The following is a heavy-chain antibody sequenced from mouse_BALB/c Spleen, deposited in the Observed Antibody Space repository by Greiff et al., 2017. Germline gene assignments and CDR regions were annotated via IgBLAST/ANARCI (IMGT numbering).Heavy chain of an antibody. CDR1: GYTFTSYW. D-gene: IGHD2-10*01. J-gene: IGHJ2*01. CDR2: IDPSDSET. Sequence: VQLQQPGAELVKPGAPVKLSCKASGYTFTSYWMNWVKQRPGRGLEWIGRIDPSDSETHYNQKFKDKATLTVDKSTSTAYIELSSLTSEDSAVYYCARAYYGTRYFDNWGQGTTLTVSS. CDR3: ARAYYGTRYFDN. V-gene: IGHV1-69*02.